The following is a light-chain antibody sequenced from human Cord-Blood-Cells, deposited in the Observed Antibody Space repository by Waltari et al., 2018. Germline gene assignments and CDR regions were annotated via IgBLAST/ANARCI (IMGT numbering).Light chain of an antibody. CDR2: DAS. Sequence: EIVLTQSPATLSLYPGERATLPCRASQSVSSYLAWYQQKPAQAPRLLIYDASNGATGIPARVSGSGSETDFTLTISSLEPEDFAVYYCQQRSNWYTFGQGTKLEIK. V-gene: IGKV3-11*01. J-gene: IGKJ2*01. CDR3: QQRSNWYT. CDR1: QSVSSY.